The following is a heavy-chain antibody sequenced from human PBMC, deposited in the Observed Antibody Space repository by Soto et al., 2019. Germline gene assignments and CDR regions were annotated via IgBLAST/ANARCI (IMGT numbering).Heavy chain of an antibody. D-gene: IGHD6-6*01. V-gene: IGHV3-30-3*01. CDR1: GFTFGSYA. CDR3: ASDRWAGVPDYFDA. J-gene: IGHJ4*02. Sequence: QVQLVESGGGVVQPGRSLRLSCAASGFTFGSYAMHWVRQAPGKGLEWVAVISHDGNNQYYADSVKGRFTISRDNSKNTLFLHMGRLRPEDTAVYYCASDRWAGVPDYFDAWGQGTLVTVSS. CDR2: ISHDGNNQ.